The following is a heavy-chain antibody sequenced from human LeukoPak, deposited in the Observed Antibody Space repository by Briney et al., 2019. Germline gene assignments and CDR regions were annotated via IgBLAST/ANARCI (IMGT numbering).Heavy chain of an antibody. CDR2: ISYDGSNK. CDR1: GFTFSSYA. Sequence: QPGGSLRLSCAASGFTFSSYAMHWVRQAPGKGLEWVAVISYDGSNKYYADSVKGRFTISRDNSKNTLYLQMYSLRAEDTAVYYCARDIVVVVAATPGAYYYMDVWGKGTTVTVSS. J-gene: IGHJ6*03. D-gene: IGHD2-15*01. V-gene: IGHV3-30-3*01. CDR3: ARDIVVVVAATPGAYYYMDV.